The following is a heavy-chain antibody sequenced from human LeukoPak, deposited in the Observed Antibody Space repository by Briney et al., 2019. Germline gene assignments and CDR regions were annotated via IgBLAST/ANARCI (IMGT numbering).Heavy chain of an antibody. CDR1: GGTFSSYA. D-gene: IGHD3-22*01. Sequence: SVKVSCKASGGTFSSYAISWVRQAPGQGLEWMGGIIPIFGTANYAQRFQGRVTITTDESTSTAYMELSSLRSEDTAVYYCARDPYYYDSSGYYIWGQGTLVTVSS. CDR3: ARDPYYYDSSGYYI. V-gene: IGHV1-69*05. J-gene: IGHJ4*02. CDR2: IIPIFGTA.